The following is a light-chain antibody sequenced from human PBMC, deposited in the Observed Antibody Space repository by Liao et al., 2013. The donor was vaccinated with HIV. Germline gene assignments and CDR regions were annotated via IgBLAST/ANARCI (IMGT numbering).Light chain of an antibody. CDR3: QVWDRSRDHVV. CDR2: YDR. J-gene: IGLJ2*01. V-gene: IGLV3-21*04. CDR1: NIGWKS. Sequence: SYVLAQPPSLSVAPGKTATITCGGNNIGWKSVHWYQQRPGQAPVLVIYYDRDRPSGIPQRFSGSNSGNTATLTISKVEAGDEADYYCQVWDRSRDHVVFGGGTKLTVL.